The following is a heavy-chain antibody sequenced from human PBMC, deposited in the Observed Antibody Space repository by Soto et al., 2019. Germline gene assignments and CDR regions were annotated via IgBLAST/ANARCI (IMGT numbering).Heavy chain of an antibody. Sequence: SETLSLTCTVSGGSISSGGYYWSWIRQHPGKVLEWIGYIYYSGSTYYNTSLKSRVTIXXXXSXNXFXLKXXSVTAADTAVYYCARWNYYFDYWGQGTLVTVSS. V-gene: IGHV4-31*03. J-gene: IGHJ4*02. CDR1: GGSISSGGYY. CDR3: ARWNYYFDY. CDR2: IYYSGST. D-gene: IGHD1-1*01.